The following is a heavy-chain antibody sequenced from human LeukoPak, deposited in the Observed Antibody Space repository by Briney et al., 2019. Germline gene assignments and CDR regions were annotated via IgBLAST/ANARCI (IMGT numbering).Heavy chain of an antibody. J-gene: IGHJ4*02. CDR1: GGSFSGYY. Sequence: SETLSLTCAVCGGSFSGYYWSWIRQPPGKGLEWIGEINHSGSTNYNPSLKSRVTISVDTSKNQFSLKLSSVTAADTAVYYCARGLYGSSWYFDYWGQGTLVTVSS. CDR2: INHSGST. D-gene: IGHD6-13*01. CDR3: ARGLYGSSWYFDY. V-gene: IGHV4-34*01.